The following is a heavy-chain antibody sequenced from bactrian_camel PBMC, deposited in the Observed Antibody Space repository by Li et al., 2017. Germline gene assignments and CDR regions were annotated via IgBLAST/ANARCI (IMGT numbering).Heavy chain of an antibody. CDR1: EWMKPGEC. D-gene: IGHD6*01. CDR2: ICESGYT. Sequence: VQLVESGGGQVQVGGSLRLSCAASEWMKPGECMGWFRQAPGKEREGVAAICESGYTDYAGSVAGRFTVSKDDAKNTLYLHMDSLKSEDSAMYYCAAAHRPPWGGSWSSLSTYEYVYWGQGTQVTV. V-gene: IGHV3S67*01. CDR3: AAAHRPPWGGSWSSLSTYEYVY. J-gene: IGHJ4*01.